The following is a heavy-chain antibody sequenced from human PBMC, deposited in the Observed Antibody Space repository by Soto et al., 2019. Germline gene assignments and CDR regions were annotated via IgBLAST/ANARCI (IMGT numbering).Heavy chain of an antibody. Sequence: QVQLVQSGAEVKKPGSSVKVSCKASGGTFSSYAISWVRQAPGQGLEWMGGIIPIFGTANYAQKFQGRVTITADESTSTAYMELSSLRSEDTAVYYCARIGGDSRGYYNPTPIWYFDLWGRGTLVTVSS. V-gene: IGHV1-69*01. CDR3: ARIGGDSRGYYNPTPIWYFDL. J-gene: IGHJ2*01. CDR2: IIPIFGTA. CDR1: GGTFSSYA. D-gene: IGHD3-22*01.